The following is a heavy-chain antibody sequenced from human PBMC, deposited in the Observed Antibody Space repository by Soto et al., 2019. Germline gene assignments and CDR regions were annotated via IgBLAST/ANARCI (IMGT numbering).Heavy chain of an antibody. Sequence: SETLSLNCAVCGESFSGYYWSWIRQPPGRGLEWIGEINHSGSTNYNPSLKSRVTISVDTSKNQFSLKLSSVTAADTAVYYCARGSSGYSYGYSWFDPWGQGTLVTVSS. J-gene: IGHJ5*02. CDR2: INHSGST. D-gene: IGHD5-18*01. V-gene: IGHV4-34*01. CDR3: ARGSSGYSYGYSWFDP. CDR1: GESFSGYY.